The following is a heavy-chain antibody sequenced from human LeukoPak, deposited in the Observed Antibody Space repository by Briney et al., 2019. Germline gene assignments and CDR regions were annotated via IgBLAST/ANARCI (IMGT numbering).Heavy chain of an antibody. CDR1: GFIFNTFG. D-gene: IGHD3-10*01. V-gene: IGHV3-21*01. Sequence: GGSLGLSCSASGFIFNTFGMNWVRQAPGKGLEWVSSITSSSTYTYYADSVKGRFTISRDNAKNSLFLQMNSLRAEDTAVYYCARCRVTMLRGVTIGDYGYYMDVWGKGTTVTISS. CDR3: ARCRVTMLRGVTIGDYGYYMDV. CDR2: ITSSSTYT. J-gene: IGHJ6*03.